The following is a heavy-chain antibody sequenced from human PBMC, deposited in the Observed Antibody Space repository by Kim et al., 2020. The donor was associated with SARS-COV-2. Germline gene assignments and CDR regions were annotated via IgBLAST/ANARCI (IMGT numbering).Heavy chain of an antibody. Sequence: SETLSLTCTVSGGSISSSSYYWGWIRQPPGKGLEWIGSIYYSGSTYYNPSLKSRVTISVDTSKNQFSLKLSSVTAADTAVYYCARHGDGGYDSQTFDYWGQGTLVTVSS. D-gene: IGHD5-12*01. CDR3: ARHGDGGYDSQTFDY. J-gene: IGHJ4*02. CDR1: GGSISSSSYY. V-gene: IGHV4-39*01. CDR2: IYYSGST.